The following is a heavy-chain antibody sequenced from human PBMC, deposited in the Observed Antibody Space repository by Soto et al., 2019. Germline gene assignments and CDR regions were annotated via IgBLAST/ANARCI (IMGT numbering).Heavy chain of an antibody. CDR3: ARFNSTLTTFIYWFDP. D-gene: IGHD4-17*01. V-gene: IGHV6-1*01. J-gene: IGHJ5*02. CDR2: TYYRSKWYN. Sequence: SQTLSLTCVISGDSVSSKSATWNWIRQSPSRGLEWLGRTYYRSKWYNDYAVSVKSRITINPDTSKNQFSLQLNSVTPEDTAVYYCARFNSTLTTFIYWFDPWGQGTLVTVSS. CDR1: GDSVSSKSAT.